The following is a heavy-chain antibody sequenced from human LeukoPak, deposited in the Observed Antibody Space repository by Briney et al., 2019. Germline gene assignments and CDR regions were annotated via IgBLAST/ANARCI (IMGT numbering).Heavy chain of an antibody. CDR2: MNPNSGNT. V-gene: IGHV1-8*02. D-gene: IGHD6-6*01. Sequence: ASVKVSCKASRYTFSSYDINWVRQATGQELEWMGWMNPNSGNTAYAQKFQGRVTMSRDTPISTAYMELSSLRSEDTAVYYCARLPKYSRPLDYWGQGTLVTVSS. CDR1: RYTFSSYD. J-gene: IGHJ4*02. CDR3: ARLPKYSRPLDY.